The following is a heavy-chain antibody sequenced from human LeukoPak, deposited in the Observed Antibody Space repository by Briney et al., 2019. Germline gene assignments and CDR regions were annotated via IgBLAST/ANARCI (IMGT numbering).Heavy chain of an antibody. CDR1: GFTFSNYG. D-gene: IGHD3-10*01. J-gene: IGHJ4*02. V-gene: IGHV3-30*02. CDR2: IRYDGSNK. Sequence: PGGSLRLSCAASGFTFSNYGMHWVRQAPGMGLEWVAFIRYDGSNKDYADSVKGRFTISRDNSNKTLHLQMDSLRAEDTAVYYCARDLLTHRFGESGLDYWGQGTLVTVSS. CDR3: ARDLLTHRFGESGLDY.